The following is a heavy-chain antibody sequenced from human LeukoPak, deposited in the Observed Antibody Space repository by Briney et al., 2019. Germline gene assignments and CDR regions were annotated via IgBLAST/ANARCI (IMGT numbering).Heavy chain of an antibody. Sequence: ASVKVSCKASGGTFSSYAISWVRQAPGQGLEWMGRIIPILGIANYAQKFQGRVTITADKSTSTAYMELSSLRSEDTAVYYCARGVGYYIAGMDVWGQGTTVTVSS. D-gene: IGHD1-26*01. V-gene: IGHV1-69*04. CDR2: IIPILGIA. CDR1: GGTFSSYA. J-gene: IGHJ6*02. CDR3: ARGVGYYIAGMDV.